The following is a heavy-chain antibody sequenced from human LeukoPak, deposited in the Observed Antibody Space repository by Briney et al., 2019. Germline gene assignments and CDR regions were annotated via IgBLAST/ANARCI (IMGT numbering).Heavy chain of an antibody. CDR3: ARDNRRGDYYYMDV. CDR2: IYTTGST. CDR1: GGSISSGRYS. J-gene: IGHJ6*03. V-gene: IGHV4-61*02. Sequence: SETLSLTCTVSGGSISSGRYSWSWIRQPAGEGLEWIGRIYTTGSTNYNPSLKSRVTISVDTSKNQFSLKLSSVTAADTAVYYCARDNRRGDYYYMDVWGKGTTVTISS.